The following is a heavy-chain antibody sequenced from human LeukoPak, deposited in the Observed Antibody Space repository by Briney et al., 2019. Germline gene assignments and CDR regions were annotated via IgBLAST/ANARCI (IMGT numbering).Heavy chain of an antibody. CDR1: GGTFSSYA. J-gene: IGHJ4*02. CDR3: AREAPYCGGDCYSHFDY. CDR2: IIPIFGTA. V-gene: IGHV1-69*01. Sequence: SVKVSCKASGGTFSSYAISWVRQAPGQGLEWMGGIIPIFGTANYAQKFQGRVTITADEATSTAYMELSSLRAEDTAVYYCAREAPYCGGDCYSHFDYWGQGTLVTVSS. D-gene: IGHD2-21*01.